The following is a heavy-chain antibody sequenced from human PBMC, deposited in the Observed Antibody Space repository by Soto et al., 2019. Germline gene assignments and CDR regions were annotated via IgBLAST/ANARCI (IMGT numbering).Heavy chain of an antibody. CDR3: ARDSDIVVVPAARPYYGMDV. CDR1: GGTFSSYA. D-gene: IGHD2-2*01. Sequence: QVQLVQSGAEVKKPGSSVKVSCKASGGTFSSYAISWVRQAPGQGLEWMGGIIPIFGTANYAQKFQGRVTITAHESTSTAYMELSSLRSEDTAVYYCARDSDIVVVPAARPYYGMDVWGQGTTVTVSS. CDR2: IIPIFGTA. V-gene: IGHV1-69*01. J-gene: IGHJ6*02.